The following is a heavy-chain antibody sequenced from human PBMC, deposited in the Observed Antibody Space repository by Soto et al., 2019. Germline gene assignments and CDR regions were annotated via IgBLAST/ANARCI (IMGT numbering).Heavy chain of an antibody. V-gene: IGHV3-48*03. CDR3: VRFGGAAAGPGDY. CDR2: ISNSGTTI. J-gene: IGHJ4*02. D-gene: IGHD6-13*01. Sequence: PGGSLRLSCVASEFTFSSYEMNWVRQAPGKGLEWVSYISNSGTTIYYTDSVKGRFTISRDNAKKSLYLQMNSLRAEDTAVYYCVRFGGAAAGPGDYWGQGTLVTVSS. CDR1: EFTFSSYE.